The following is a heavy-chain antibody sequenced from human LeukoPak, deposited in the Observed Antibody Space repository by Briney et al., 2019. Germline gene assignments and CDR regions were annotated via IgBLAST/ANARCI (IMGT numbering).Heavy chain of an antibody. D-gene: IGHD4-17*01. CDR1: GYSFTSYW. J-gene: IGHJ3*02. Sequence: PGESLKISCKSSGYSFTSYWIGWVRQMPGKGLEWMGIIYPGDSDTRYSPSFQGQVTTSADKSISTAYLQWSSLKASDTAMYYCALTTVTTTKYFDAFDIWGQGTMVTVSS. CDR3: ALTTVTTTKYFDAFDI. CDR2: IYPGDSDT. V-gene: IGHV5-51*01.